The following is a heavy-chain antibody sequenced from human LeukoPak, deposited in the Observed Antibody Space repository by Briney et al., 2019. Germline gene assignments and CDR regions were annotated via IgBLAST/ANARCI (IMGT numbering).Heavy chain of an antibody. Sequence: GRSQRLSCAASGFTFSSYGMHWVRQAPGKGLEWVAVISYDGSNKYYVDSVKGRFTISRDNSKNTLYLQMNSLRAEDTAVYYCAKVGRYYDSTAYYGLDYWGQGTLVTVSS. CDR2: ISYDGSNK. J-gene: IGHJ4*02. CDR1: GFTFSSYG. CDR3: AKVGRYYDSTAYYGLDY. V-gene: IGHV3-30*18. D-gene: IGHD3-22*01.